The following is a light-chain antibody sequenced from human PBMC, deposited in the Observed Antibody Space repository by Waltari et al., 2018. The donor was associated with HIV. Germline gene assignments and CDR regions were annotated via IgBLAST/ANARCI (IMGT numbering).Light chain of an antibody. CDR3: LLYYSGPRV. CDR1: TGAVTSGHY. CDR2: ATN. V-gene: IGLV7-46*01. J-gene: IGLJ3*02. Sequence: QAVVTQEPSLTVSPGGTVTLTCGSNTGAVTSGHYPSWLQQKPGQATMTHIFATNKRHSLTPSRFSGSRLGGKAALTLSGAQPEEDADYYCLLYYSGPRVFGGGTKLTVL.